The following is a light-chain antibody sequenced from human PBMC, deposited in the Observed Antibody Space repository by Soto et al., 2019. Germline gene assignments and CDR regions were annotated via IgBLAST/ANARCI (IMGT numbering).Light chain of an antibody. V-gene: IGLV3-21*04. CDR2: YDS. J-gene: IGLJ2*01. CDR1: NIGSKS. Sequence: SSELTQPPSVSVAPGKTARITCGGNNIGSKSVHWYQQKPCQAPVLVIYYDSDRPSGIPERFSGSNSGNTATLTISRVEAGDEADYYCQVWDISSDHPHVVFGGGTKLTVL. CDR3: QVWDISSDHPHVV.